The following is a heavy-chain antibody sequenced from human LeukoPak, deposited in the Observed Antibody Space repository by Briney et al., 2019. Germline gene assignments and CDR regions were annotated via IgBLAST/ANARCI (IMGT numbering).Heavy chain of an antibody. V-gene: IGHV3-48*04. J-gene: IGHJ4*02. Sequence: GGSLRLSCAASGFTFSSYSMNWVRQAPGKGLEWVSYISSSSSTIYYADSVKGRFTISRDNAKNSLYLQMNSLRAEDTALYLCAGGDRNGWYFDSWGQGTLVTVSS. D-gene: IGHD6-19*01. CDR1: GFTFSSYS. CDR3: AGGDRNGWYFDS. CDR2: ISSSSSTI.